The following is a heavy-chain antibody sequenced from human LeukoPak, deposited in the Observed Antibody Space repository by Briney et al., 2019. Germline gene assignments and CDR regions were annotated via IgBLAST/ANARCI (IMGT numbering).Heavy chain of an antibody. V-gene: IGHV1-18*01. Sequence: ASVKVSCKASGYTFTNYGISWVRQAPGQGLEWMGWISAYNGNTNYAQKLQGRVTMTTDTSTSTAYMEPRSLRSDDTAVYYCARDRFDCSSTSCPYGDAFDIWGQGTMVTVSS. J-gene: IGHJ3*02. CDR1: GYTFTNYG. CDR3: ARDRFDCSSTSCPYGDAFDI. D-gene: IGHD2-2*01. CDR2: ISAYNGNT.